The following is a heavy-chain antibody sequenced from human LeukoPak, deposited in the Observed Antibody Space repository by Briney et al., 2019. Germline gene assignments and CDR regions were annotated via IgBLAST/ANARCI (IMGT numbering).Heavy chain of an antibody. CDR2: IKQDGSQK. CDR1: GFTFSNYW. CDR3: ARATAVAGTTWFDP. D-gene: IGHD6-19*01. V-gene: IGHV3-7*03. J-gene: IGHJ5*02. Sequence: GGSLRLSCAASGFTFSNYWMSWVRQAPGKGLEWVANIKQDGSQKYFVDSVKGRFTISRDNAKNSLYLQMNSLRAEDTALYYCARATAVAGTTWFDPWGQGTLVTVSS.